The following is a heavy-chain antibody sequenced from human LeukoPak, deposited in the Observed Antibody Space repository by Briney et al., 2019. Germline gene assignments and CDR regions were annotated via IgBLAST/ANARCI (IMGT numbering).Heavy chain of an antibody. Sequence: GGSLRLSCAASGFTFSSYEMNWVRQAPGKGLEWVSGIGGSGATTYYADSVKGRFTISRDNSKNTLFLQMNNLRVEDTASYYCARVRTTSSYFDYWGQGTLVTVSS. V-gene: IGHV3-23*01. CDR3: ARVRTTSSYFDY. CDR2: IGGSGATT. CDR1: GFTFSSYE. D-gene: IGHD2-2*01. J-gene: IGHJ4*02.